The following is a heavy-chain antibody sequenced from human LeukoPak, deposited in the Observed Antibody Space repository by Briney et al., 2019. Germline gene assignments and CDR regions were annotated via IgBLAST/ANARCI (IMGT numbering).Heavy chain of an antibody. J-gene: IGHJ4*02. CDR3: ARGHKGDY. CDR2: ITHTGST. CDR1: GGSFSGYY. V-gene: IGHV4-34*01. Sequence: SETLSLTCAVYGGSFSGYYWSWIRQPPGKGLELMGRITHTGSTNNNTSLMSRVTITVDTTTNHFSLRLSSVAAADTAVYYFARGHKGDYWGQGTLVTVSS.